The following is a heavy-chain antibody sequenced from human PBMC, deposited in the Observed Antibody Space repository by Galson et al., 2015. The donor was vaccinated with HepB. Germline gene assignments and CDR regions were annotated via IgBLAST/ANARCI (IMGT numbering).Heavy chain of an antibody. CDR2: IWDDGSNI. V-gene: IGHV3-33*01. CDR1: GFTFSSYG. J-gene: IGHJ6*02. D-gene: IGHD3-10*01. CDR3: ASDNGVYYGSGTQGMDV. Sequence: SLRLSCAASGFTFSSYGMHWVRQAPGKGLEWVADIWDDGSNIYYADSVKGWFTISGDNSKNTLYLQMNSLRAEDTAVYYCASDNGVYYGSGTQGMDVWGQGTTVTVSS.